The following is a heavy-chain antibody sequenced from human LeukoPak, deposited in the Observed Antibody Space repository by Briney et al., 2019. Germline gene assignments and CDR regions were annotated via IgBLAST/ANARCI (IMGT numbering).Heavy chain of an antibody. V-gene: IGHV4-59*11. D-gene: IGHD3-3*01. CDR2: IYYSGST. CDR1: GGSISSHY. Sequence: SETLSLTCTVSGGSISSHYWSWIRQPPGKGLEWIGYIYYSGSTNYNPSLKSRVTISVDTSKNQFSLKLSSVTAADTAVYYCARVGFWSGYLYWFDPWGQGTLVTVSS. CDR3: ARVGFWSGYLYWFDP. J-gene: IGHJ5*02.